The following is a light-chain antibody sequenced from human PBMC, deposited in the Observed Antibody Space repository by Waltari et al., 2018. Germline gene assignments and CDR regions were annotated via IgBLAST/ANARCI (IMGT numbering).Light chain of an antibody. Sequence: EIVLTQSPGPLSLSPGETATLSCWSSQSVGKFLSWYQQKPGQAPRLLIYGASSRATGIPDRFSGSGSGTDFSLTINRLEPEDFAVYYCQHYVRLPATFGQGTKVEI. CDR2: GAS. CDR1: QSVGKF. V-gene: IGKV3-20*01. J-gene: IGKJ1*01. CDR3: QHYVRLPAT.